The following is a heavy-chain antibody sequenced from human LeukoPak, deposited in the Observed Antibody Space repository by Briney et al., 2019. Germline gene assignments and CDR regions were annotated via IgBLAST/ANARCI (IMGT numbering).Heavy chain of an antibody. CDR1: GFTVSSNY. D-gene: IGHD6-13*01. CDR3: ARDNGDSSSDDY. CDR2: IYSGGAT. J-gene: IGHJ4*02. V-gene: IGHV3-66*01. Sequence: GGSLRLSCAGSGFTVSSNYMNWVRQAPGKGLEWVSVIYSGGATYYAGSVQGRFTISRDNSKNTLYLQMNSLRAEDTAVYYCARDNGDSSSDDYWGQGTLVTVSS.